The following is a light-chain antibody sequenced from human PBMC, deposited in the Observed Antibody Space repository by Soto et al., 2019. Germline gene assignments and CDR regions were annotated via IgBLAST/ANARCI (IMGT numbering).Light chain of an antibody. J-gene: IGKJ2*01. CDR1: QSISTW. CDR3: QQYNDFLYT. CDR2: DAS. V-gene: IGKV1-5*01. Sequence: DIQMTQSPSSLSASVGDRVTITCRASQSISTWLAWYQQKPGKAPKLLIYDASSLESGVPVRFTGSGSGTEFTLTISSLQPDDFATYYCQQYNDFLYTFGQGTKLRI.